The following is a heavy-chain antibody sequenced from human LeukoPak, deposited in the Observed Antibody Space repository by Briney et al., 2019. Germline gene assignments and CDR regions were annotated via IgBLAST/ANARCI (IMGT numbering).Heavy chain of an antibody. CDR2: INPSGGST. CDR3: ARDPGMGGSYDETGDY. D-gene: IGHD1-26*01. CDR1: GYTFTNFH. Sequence: ASVKVSCKASGYTFTNFHTHWVRQAPGQGLEWMGIINPSGGSTSYAQKFQGRVTMTRDTSTSTVYMELSSLRSEDTAVYYCARDPGMGGSYDETGDYWGQGTLVTVSS. V-gene: IGHV1-46*01. J-gene: IGHJ4*02.